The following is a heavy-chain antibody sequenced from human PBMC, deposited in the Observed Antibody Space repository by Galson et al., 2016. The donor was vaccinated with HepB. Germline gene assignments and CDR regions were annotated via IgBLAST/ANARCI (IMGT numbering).Heavy chain of an antibody. J-gene: IGHJ4*01. D-gene: IGHD3-3*01. CDR3: GRDADYDFWSGSYTLIDY. Sequence: SCKASGYTFTSYFIHWVRQAPGQGLEWMGVIHPSDGSTIYAQKFQGRVIMTRDTSTTTVYMELNSLKSEDTAVYYCGRDADYDFWSGSYTLIDYWGHGTQGTVSS. CDR2: IHPSDGST. CDR1: GYTFTSYF. V-gene: IGHV1-46*03.